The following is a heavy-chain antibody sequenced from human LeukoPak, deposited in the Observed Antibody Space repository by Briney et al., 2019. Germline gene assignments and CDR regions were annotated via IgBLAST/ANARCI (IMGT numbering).Heavy chain of an antibody. D-gene: IGHD3-3*01. CDR3: ARGSGYDFWSGLGIYYYYGMDV. Sequence: ASVKVSCKASGYTFTSYYMHWVRQAPGQGLEWMGIINPSGGSTSYAQTFQGRVTMTRDTSKSTVYMELSSLRSEDTAVYYCARGSGYDFWSGLGIYYYYGMDVWGQGTTVTVSS. CDR2: INPSGGST. J-gene: IGHJ6*02. V-gene: IGHV1-46*01. CDR1: GYTFTSYY.